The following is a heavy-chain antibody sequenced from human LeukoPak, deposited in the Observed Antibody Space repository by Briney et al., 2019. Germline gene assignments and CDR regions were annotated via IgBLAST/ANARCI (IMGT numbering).Heavy chain of an antibody. CDR2: ISSSGSTI. V-gene: IGHV3-48*03. Sequence: GGSLRLSCAASRFTFSSYAMNWVRQAPGKGLEWVSYISSSGSTIYYADSVKGRFTISRDNAKNSLYLQMNSLRAEDTAVYYCAELGITMIGGVWGKGTTVTISS. D-gene: IGHD3-10*02. J-gene: IGHJ6*04. CDR1: RFTFSSYA. CDR3: AELGITMIGGV.